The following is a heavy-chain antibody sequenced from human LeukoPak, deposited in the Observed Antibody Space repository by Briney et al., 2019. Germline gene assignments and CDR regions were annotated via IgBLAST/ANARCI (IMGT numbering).Heavy chain of an antibody. Sequence: GRSLRLSCAASGFTFSSYGMHWVRQAPGKGLEWVAVIWYDGSNKYYADSVKGRFTISRDNSKNTLYLQMNSPRAEDTAVYYCARARSWAAAGLFDYWGQGTLVTVSS. V-gene: IGHV3-33*01. J-gene: IGHJ4*02. CDR3: ARARSWAAAGLFDY. D-gene: IGHD6-13*01. CDR2: IWYDGSNK. CDR1: GFTFSSYG.